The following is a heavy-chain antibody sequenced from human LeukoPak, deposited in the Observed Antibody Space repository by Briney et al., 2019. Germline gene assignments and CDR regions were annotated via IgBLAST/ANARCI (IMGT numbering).Heavy chain of an antibody. CDR3: AREAPYCSSTSCYVAYYYYGTDV. Sequence: PSETLSLTCTVSGGSISSYYWSWIRQPAGKGLEWIGRIYTSGSTNYNPSLKSRVTMSVDTSKNQFSLKLSSVTAADTAVYYCAREAPYCSSTSCYVAYYYYGTDVWGQGTTVTVSS. CDR2: IYTSGST. V-gene: IGHV4-4*07. J-gene: IGHJ6*02. D-gene: IGHD2-2*01. CDR1: GGSISSYY.